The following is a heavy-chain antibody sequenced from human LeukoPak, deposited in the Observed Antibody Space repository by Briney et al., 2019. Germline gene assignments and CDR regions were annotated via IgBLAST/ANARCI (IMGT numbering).Heavy chain of an antibody. J-gene: IGHJ4*02. Sequence: SETLSLTCTVSAGSISSYYWTWIRQPPGKGLEWIGYIYYSGSTNYNPSLKSRVTISVDTSKNQFSLKLSSVTAADTAVYYCARTVKKYYFDYWGQGTLVTVSS. CDR1: AGSISSYY. CDR2: IYYSGST. CDR3: ARTVKKYYFDY. V-gene: IGHV4-59*01. D-gene: IGHD3-16*02.